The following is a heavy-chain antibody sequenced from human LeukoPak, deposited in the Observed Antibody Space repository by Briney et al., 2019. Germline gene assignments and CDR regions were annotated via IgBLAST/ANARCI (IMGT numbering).Heavy chain of an antibody. J-gene: IGHJ4*02. Sequence: GASVKVSCKASGYTFTDYYIHWVRQAPGQGLEWMGWINPHSGGTNYAQNFQDRVTMTRDTSISTAYMDLSRLRSDDTAVYYCARQFGDYWGQGTLVTVSS. D-gene: IGHD3-10*01. CDR2: INPHSGGT. V-gene: IGHV1-2*02. CDR1: GYTFTDYY. CDR3: ARQFGDY.